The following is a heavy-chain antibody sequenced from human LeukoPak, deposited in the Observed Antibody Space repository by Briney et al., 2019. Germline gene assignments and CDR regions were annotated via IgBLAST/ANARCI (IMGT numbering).Heavy chain of an antibody. CDR3: ARHGSSWTYFDY. CDR2: IYYSGGT. V-gene: IGHV4-59*08. D-gene: IGHD6-13*01. CDR1: GGSISSYY. Sequence: SETLSLTCTVSGGSISSYYWSWIRQPPGKGLEWIGHIYYSGGTNYNPSLKSRLTISVDTSKNQFSLKLSSMTAADTAVYYCARHGSSWTYFDYWGQGTLVTVSS. J-gene: IGHJ4*02.